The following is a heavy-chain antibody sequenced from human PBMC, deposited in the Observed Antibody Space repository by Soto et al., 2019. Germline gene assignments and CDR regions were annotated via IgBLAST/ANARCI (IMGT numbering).Heavy chain of an antibody. D-gene: IGHD1-26*01. J-gene: IGHJ4*02. V-gene: IGHV4-61*01. CDR1: GGSFSSGSYY. CDR2: IFYSGTT. Sequence: SETLSLTCSVSGGSFSSGSYYWNWMRQAPGKGLEWIGHIFYSGTTNYNPSLKSRVTISVHTSKIQFSLRLTSVTAADTSLYYCAYISGTYYMHLNWGQGTLVTVSS. CDR3: AYISGTYYMHLN.